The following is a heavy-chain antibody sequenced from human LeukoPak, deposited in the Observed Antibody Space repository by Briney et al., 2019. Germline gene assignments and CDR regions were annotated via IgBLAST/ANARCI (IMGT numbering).Heavy chain of an antibody. CDR1: GGSISSYY. D-gene: IGHD4-17*01. CDR2: IYYSGST. Sequence: SETLSLTCTVSGGSISSYYWSWIRQPPGKGLEWIGYIYYSGSTNYNPSLKSRVTISVDTSKNQFSLKLSSVTAADTAVYYCARASWSTVSNWFDPWGQGTLVTVSS. CDR3: ARASWSTVSNWFDP. J-gene: IGHJ5*02. V-gene: IGHV4-59*12.